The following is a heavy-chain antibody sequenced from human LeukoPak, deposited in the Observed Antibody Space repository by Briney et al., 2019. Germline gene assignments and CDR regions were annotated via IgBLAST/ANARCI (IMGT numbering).Heavy chain of an antibody. CDR3: AANTMVRGVIIPSCD. V-gene: IGHV3-21*01. J-gene: IGHJ3*01. CDR1: GFTFSSYS. CDR2: ISSSSSYI. D-gene: IGHD3-10*01. Sequence: GGSLRLSCAASGFTFSSYSMNWVRQGPGKGLEWVSSISSSSSYIYYADSVKGRFTISRDNAKNSLYLQMNSLRAEDTAVYYCAANTMVRGVIIPSCDWGQGTMVTVSS.